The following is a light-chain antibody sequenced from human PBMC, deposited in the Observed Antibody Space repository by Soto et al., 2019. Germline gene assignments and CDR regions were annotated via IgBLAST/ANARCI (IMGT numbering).Light chain of an antibody. CDR3: MIWPSNTSGV. CDR1: SDINVANCN. Sequence: QSVLTQPPSSSASPGESARLTCTLPSDINVANCNIYWSQQKPGSLPSYLLYYYSDSHLGQGSGVPSRFSGSKDASANTGILPISGLQSGDGAGYYFMIWPSNTSGVFGGGTKLTVL. CDR2: YYSDSHL. J-gene: IGLJ2*01. V-gene: IGLV5-37*01.